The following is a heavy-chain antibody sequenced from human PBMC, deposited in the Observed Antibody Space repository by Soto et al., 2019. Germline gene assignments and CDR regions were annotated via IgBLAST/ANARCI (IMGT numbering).Heavy chain of an antibody. D-gene: IGHD3-3*01. CDR1: GGTFSSYA. J-gene: IGHJ2*01. Sequence: QVQLVQSGAEVKKPGSSVKVSCKASGGTFSSYAIGWVRQAPGQGLEWMGGIIPIFGTANYAQKFQGRVTITADESTSTAYMELSSLRSEDTAVYYCATSFSRFLEWSSFWYFDLWGRGTLVTVSS. V-gene: IGHV1-69*01. CDR3: ATSFSRFLEWSSFWYFDL. CDR2: IIPIFGTA.